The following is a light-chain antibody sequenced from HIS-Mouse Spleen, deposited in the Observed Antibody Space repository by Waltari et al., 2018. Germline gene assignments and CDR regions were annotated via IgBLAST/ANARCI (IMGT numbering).Light chain of an antibody. CDR3: SSYTSSTVV. Sequence: QSALTQPASVSGSPGQSTTISCTATSSDVGGYNYVSWYQQHPGKAPKLMIYEVSNRPSGVSNRFSGSKSGNTASLTISGLQAEDEADYYCSSYTSSTVVFGGGTKLTVL. J-gene: IGLJ2*01. CDR2: EVS. V-gene: IGLV2-14*01. CDR1: SSDVGGYNY.